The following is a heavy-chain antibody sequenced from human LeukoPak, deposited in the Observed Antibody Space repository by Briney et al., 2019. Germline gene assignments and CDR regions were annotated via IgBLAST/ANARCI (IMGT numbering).Heavy chain of an antibody. Sequence: PGGSLRLSCAASGFTFSSYGMRWVRQAPGKGLEWVAGIWYDGSNKYYADSVKGRFTISRDNSKNTLYLQMNSLRAEDTAVYYCARGRSIAVAGRVPGLGWFDPWGQGTLVTVSS. CDR3: ARGRSIAVAGRVPGLGWFDP. CDR1: GFTFSSYG. J-gene: IGHJ5*02. D-gene: IGHD6-19*01. V-gene: IGHV3-33*01. CDR2: IWYDGSNK.